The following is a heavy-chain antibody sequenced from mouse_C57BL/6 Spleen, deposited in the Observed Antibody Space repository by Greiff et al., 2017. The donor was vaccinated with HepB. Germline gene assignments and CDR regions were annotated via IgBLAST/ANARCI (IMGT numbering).Heavy chain of an antibody. Sequence: DVMLVESGGGLVQPGGSLKLSCAASGFTFSDYYMYWVRQTPEKRLEWVAYISNGGGSTYYPDTVKGRFTISRDNAKNTLYLQMSRLKSEDTAMYYCARLPKGYAMDYWGQGTSVTVSS. J-gene: IGHJ4*01. CDR3: ARLPKGYAMDY. CDR2: ISNGGGST. V-gene: IGHV5-12*01. CDR1: GFTFSDYY. D-gene: IGHD6-5*01.